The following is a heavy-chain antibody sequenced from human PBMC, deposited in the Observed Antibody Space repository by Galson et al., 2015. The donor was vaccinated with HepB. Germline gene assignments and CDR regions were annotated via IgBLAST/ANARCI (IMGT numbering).Heavy chain of an antibody. V-gene: IGHV1-58*01. J-gene: IGHJ6*02. Sequence: SVKVSCKASGLTFINSAVQWVRQARGQRLEWIGWIVVGSGNTNYAQKFQERVTITRDMSTSTAYMELSSLRSEDTAVYYCAADAPYRNGWAYNYSFATDVWGQGTTVTVSS. CDR2: IVVGSGNT. D-gene: IGHD6-19*01. CDR3: AADAPYRNGWAYNYSFATDV. CDR1: GLTFINSA.